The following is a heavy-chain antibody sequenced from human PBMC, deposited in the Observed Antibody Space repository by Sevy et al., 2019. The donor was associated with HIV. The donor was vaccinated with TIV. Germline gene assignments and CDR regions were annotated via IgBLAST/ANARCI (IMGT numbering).Heavy chain of an antibody. CDR2: VNPEDGET. J-gene: IGHJ4*02. CDR3: ATTSDCYDSRGTHFES. V-gene: IGHV1-24*01. Sequence: ASVKVPCTVSGYTLTKLSMHWVQHAPRKGLEWMGSVNPEDGETIYAQKFQGRVTMTEDTSTDTAYMELSGVRSEDTAVYYSATTSDCYDSRGTHFESWGQGTLVTVSS. D-gene: IGHD3-22*01. CDR1: GYTLTKLS.